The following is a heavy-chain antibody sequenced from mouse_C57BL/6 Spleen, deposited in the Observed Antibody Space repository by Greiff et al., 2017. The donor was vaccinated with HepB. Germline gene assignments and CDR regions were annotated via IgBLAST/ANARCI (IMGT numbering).Heavy chain of an antibody. CDR2: IDPSDSYT. Sequence: VQLQQSGAELVMPGASVKLSCKASGYTFTSYWMHWVKQRPGQGLEWIGEIDPSDSYTNYNQKFKGKSTLTVDKSSSTAYMQLSSLTSEDSAVYYGARREGYYSNYYAMDYWGQGTSVTVSS. D-gene: IGHD2-12*01. CDR1: GYTFTSYW. J-gene: IGHJ4*01. CDR3: ARREGYYSNYYAMDY. V-gene: IGHV1-69*01.